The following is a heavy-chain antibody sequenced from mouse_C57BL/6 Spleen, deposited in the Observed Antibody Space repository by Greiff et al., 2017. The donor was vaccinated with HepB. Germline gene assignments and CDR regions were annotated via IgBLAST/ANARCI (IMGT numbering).Heavy chain of an antibody. V-gene: IGHV5-17*01. J-gene: IGHJ1*03. Sequence: EVKVVESGGGLVKPGGSLKLSCAASGFTFSDYGMHWVRQAPEKGLEWVAYISSGSSTIYYADTVKGRFTISRDNAKNTLFLQMTSLRSEDTAMYYCARLGDGYPYWYFDVWGTETTVTVSS. CDR3: ARLGDGYPYWYFDV. CDR1: GFTFSDYG. D-gene: IGHD2-3*01. CDR2: ISSGSSTI.